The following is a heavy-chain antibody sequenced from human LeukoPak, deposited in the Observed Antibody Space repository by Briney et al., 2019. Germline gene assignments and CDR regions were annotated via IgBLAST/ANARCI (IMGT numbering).Heavy chain of an antibody. CDR2: INANSGGR. J-gene: IGHJ4*02. V-gene: IGHV1-2*06. Sequence: GASVKVSCKASGYTFTSYYMNWVRQAPGQGLEWRGRINANSGGRNYAQKFQGRVTITRDTSVSTAYMDLSRLRSADTAVYYCARAGGVTYYYGSGSRLGVYYFDYWGQGTLVTVSS. CDR3: ARAGGVTYYYGSGSRLGVYYFDY. D-gene: IGHD3-10*01. CDR1: GYTFTSYY.